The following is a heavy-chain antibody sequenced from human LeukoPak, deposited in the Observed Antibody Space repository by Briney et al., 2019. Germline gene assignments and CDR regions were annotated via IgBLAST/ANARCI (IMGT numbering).Heavy chain of an antibody. CDR1: GGSISSYY. J-gene: IGHJ6*02. D-gene: IGHD5-12*01. CDR2: IYYSGST. V-gene: IGHV4-59*01. Sequence: SETLSLTCTVSGGSISSYYWSWIRQPPGKGLEWIGYIYYSGSTNYNPSLKSRVTISVDTSKNQFSLKLSSVTAADTAVYYCARDHRLEAYSGYDRGHYYYYYGMDVWGQGTTVTVSS. CDR3: ARDHRLEAYSGYDRGHYYYYYGMDV.